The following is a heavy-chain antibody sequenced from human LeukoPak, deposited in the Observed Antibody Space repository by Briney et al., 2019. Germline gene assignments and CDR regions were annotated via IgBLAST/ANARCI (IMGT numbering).Heavy chain of an antibody. CDR1: GFTFSSYW. Sequence: GGSLRLSCAASGFTFSSYWMHWVRQAPGKGLVWVSRINTDGSSTSYADSVKGRFTISRDNAKNTLYLQMNSLRAEDTAVYYCARGPERYYYYMDVWGKGTTVTVSS. CDR3: ARGPERYYYYMDV. V-gene: IGHV3-74*01. CDR2: INTDGSST. J-gene: IGHJ6*03. D-gene: IGHD1-14*01.